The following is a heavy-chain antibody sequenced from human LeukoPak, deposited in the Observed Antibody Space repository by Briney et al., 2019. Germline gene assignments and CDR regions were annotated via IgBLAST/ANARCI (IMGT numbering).Heavy chain of an antibody. Sequence: RASVKVSCKASGYTFTGYYMHWVRQAPGQGLEWMGWINPNSGGTNYAQKFQGRVTMTRDTSISTAYMELSRLRSDDTAVYYCAKGTARLELGGDYYYYYYMDVWGKGTTVTVSS. V-gene: IGHV1-2*02. CDR3: AKGTARLELGGDYYYYYYMDV. CDR2: INPNSGGT. J-gene: IGHJ6*03. D-gene: IGHD1-7*01. CDR1: GYTFTGYY.